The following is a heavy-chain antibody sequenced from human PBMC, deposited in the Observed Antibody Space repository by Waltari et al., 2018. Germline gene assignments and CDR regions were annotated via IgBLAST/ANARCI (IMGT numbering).Heavy chain of an antibody. CDR2: IHYSGST. Sequence: QVQLQESGPGLVKPSETLSLTCTVSGGSISSYYWSWIRQPPGKGLEWIGYIHYSGSTNYNPTLKSPVTISVDASNNQFSLKLSSVTAADTAVYYCARSIYGIGYYYYYMDVWGKGTTVTVSS. V-gene: IGHV4-59*01. D-gene: IGHD6-6*01. CDR1: GGSISSYY. J-gene: IGHJ6*03. CDR3: ARSIYGIGYYYYYMDV.